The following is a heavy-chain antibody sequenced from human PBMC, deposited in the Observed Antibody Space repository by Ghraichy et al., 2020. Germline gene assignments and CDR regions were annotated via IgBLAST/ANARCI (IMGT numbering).Heavy chain of an antibody. Sequence: GGSLRLSCAASGFTFSSYAMSWVRQAPGKGLEWVSAISGSGGSTYYADSVKGRFTISRDNSKNTLYLQMNSLRAEDTAVYYCAKDRYYGSGSYSDYFDYWGQGTLVTVSS. CDR3: AKDRYYGSGSYSDYFDY. V-gene: IGHV3-23*01. CDR1: GFTFSSYA. J-gene: IGHJ4*02. CDR2: ISGSGGST. D-gene: IGHD3-10*01.